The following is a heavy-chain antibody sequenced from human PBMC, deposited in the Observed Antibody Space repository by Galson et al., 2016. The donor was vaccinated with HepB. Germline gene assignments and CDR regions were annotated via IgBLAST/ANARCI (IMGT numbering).Heavy chain of an antibody. J-gene: IGHJ4*02. D-gene: IGHD6-13*01. CDR3: AQGRWPYSNTWYEYFGH. CDR2: ISSDGSTT. V-gene: IGHV3-30*14. Sequence: SLRPSCAASGFTFTTYAMHWVRQAPGEGLEWVAVISSDGSTTYYADSVKGRFTISRDTSKNTLYLQMNSLSAADTAIYYCAQGRWPYSNTWYEYFGHWGQGSLVTVSS. CDR1: GFTFTTYA.